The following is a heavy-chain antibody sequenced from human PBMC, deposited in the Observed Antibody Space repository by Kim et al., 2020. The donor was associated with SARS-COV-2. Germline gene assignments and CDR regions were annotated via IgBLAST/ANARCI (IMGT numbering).Heavy chain of an antibody. D-gene: IGHD3-10*01. Sequence: SETLSLTCTVSGGSISSSSYYWGWIRQPPGKGLEWIGSIYYSGSTYYNPSLKSRVTISVDTSKNQFSLKLSSVTAADTAVYYCARHPGGGNRGYFQHWGQGTLVTVSS. CDR2: IYYSGST. V-gene: IGHV4-39*01. CDR1: GGSISSSSYY. J-gene: IGHJ1*01. CDR3: ARHPGGGNRGYFQH.